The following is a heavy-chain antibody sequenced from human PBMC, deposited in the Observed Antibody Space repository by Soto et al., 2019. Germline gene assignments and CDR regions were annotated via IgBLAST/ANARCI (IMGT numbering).Heavy chain of an antibody. CDR3: ARDTDTAMVNYYYYGMDV. CDR2: IWYDGSNK. V-gene: IGHV3-33*01. CDR1: GFTFSSYG. J-gene: IGHJ6*02. Sequence: GGSLRLSCAASGFTFSSYGMHWVRQAPGKGLEWVAVIWYDGSNKYYADSVKGRFTISRDNSKNTLYLQMNSLRAEDTAVYYFARDTDTAMVNYYYYGMDVWGQGTTVTVSS. D-gene: IGHD5-18*01.